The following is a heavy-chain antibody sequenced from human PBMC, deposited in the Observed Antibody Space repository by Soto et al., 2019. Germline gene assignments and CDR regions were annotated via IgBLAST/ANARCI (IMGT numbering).Heavy chain of an antibody. CDR2: ISYDGSNK. CDR1: GFTFSSYA. D-gene: IGHD1-26*01. Sequence: PGGSLRLSCAASGFTFSSYAMHWVRQAPGKGLEWVAVISYDGSNKYYADSVKGRFTISRDNSKNTLYLQMNSLRAEDTAVYYCARDRSAGLLRALYYYGMDVWGQGTTVNVSS. V-gene: IGHV3-30-3*01. J-gene: IGHJ6*02. CDR3: ARDRSAGLLRALYYYGMDV.